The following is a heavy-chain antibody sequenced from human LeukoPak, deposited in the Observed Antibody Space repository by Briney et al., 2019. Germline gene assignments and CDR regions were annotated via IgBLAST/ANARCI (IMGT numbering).Heavy chain of an antibody. J-gene: IGHJ4*02. CDR1: GGSISSSSYY. V-gene: IGHV4-39*07. D-gene: IGHD6-19*01. Sequence: PWETLSLTCTVSGGSISSSSYYWGWIRQPPGKGLEWIGSIYYSGSTYYNASLKSRVTISVDTSKNQFSLKLSSVTAADTAVYYCARVSSGWYGGFDYWGQGTLVTVSS. CDR3: ARVSSGWYGGFDY. CDR2: IYYSGST.